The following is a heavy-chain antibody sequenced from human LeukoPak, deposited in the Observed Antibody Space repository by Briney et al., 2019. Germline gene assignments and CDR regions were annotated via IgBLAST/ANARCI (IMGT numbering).Heavy chain of an antibody. V-gene: IGHV3-33*01. CDR3: ARDRFPHDDAHFGMDV. CDR1: GISFSNYG. Sequence: GSLRLSCRTSGISFSNYGMHRVRQAPGKGLEWVAVVWNDGRDSVKGRFTNSRDTSKNTVYLQMNSLRAEDTAVYYCARDRFPHDDAHFGMDVWGQGTTVIVSS. J-gene: IGHJ6*02. D-gene: IGHD3-16*01. CDR2: VWNDG.